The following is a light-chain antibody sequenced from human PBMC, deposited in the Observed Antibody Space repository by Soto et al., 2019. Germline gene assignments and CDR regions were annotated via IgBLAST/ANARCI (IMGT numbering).Light chain of an antibody. J-gene: IGLJ7*01. V-gene: IGLV1-47*01. Sequence: QAVVTQPPSASGTPGQRVTISCSGSSSNIESNYVYWYQQLPGTAPRLLIYRNNQRPSGVPDRFSGSKSGTSASLAISALRSEDDADYYCTVWDDSLRGRLFGGGTQLTVL. CDR1: SSNIESNY. CDR3: TVWDDSLRGRL. CDR2: RNN.